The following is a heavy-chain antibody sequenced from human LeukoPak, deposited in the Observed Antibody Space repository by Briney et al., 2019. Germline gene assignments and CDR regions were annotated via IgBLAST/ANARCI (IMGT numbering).Heavy chain of an antibody. Sequence: GGSLRLSCAASGFTFSSYAMHWVRQAPGKGLEWVAVISYDGSNKYYADSVKGRFTISRDNSKNTLYLQMNSLRAEDTAVYYCARVRRFGEYDAFDIWGQGTMVTVSS. CDR1: GFTFSSYA. V-gene: IGHV3-30-3*01. CDR2: ISYDGSNK. J-gene: IGHJ3*02. D-gene: IGHD3-10*01. CDR3: ARVRRFGEYDAFDI.